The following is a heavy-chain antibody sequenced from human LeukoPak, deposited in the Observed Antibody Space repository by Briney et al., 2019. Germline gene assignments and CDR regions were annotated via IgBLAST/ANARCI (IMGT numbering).Heavy chain of an antibody. D-gene: IGHD1-14*01. J-gene: IGHJ2*01. CDR1: GGSFSGYY. V-gene: IGHV4-34*01. CDR2: INHSGST. Sequence: PSETLSLTCAVYGGSFSGYYWSWIRRPPGKGLEWIGEINHSGSTNYNPSLKSRVTISVDTSKNQFSLKLSSVTAADTAVYYCARSVGDWYFDLWGRGTLVTVSS. CDR3: ARSVGDWYFDL.